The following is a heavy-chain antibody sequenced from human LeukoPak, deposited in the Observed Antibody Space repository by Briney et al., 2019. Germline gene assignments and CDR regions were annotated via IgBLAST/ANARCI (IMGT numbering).Heavy chain of an antibody. V-gene: IGHV4-31*03. Sequence: SETLSLTCTVSGVSISSGGYYCSWIRQHPGKGLEWIGYIYDSGSTYYNPSLKSRVTISVDTSKNQFSLKLSSVTAADTAVSYCARVYGATTSFDYWGQGTLVTVSS. CDR1: GVSISSGGYY. J-gene: IGHJ4*02. CDR3: ARVYGATTSFDY. D-gene: IGHD4-17*01. CDR2: IYDSGST.